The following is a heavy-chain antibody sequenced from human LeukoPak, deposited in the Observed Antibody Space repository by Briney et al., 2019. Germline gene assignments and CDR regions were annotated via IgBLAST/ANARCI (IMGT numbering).Heavy chain of an antibody. CDR1: GYTFTSYG. V-gene: IGHV1-18*01. Sequence: GASVKVSCKASGYTFTSYGISWVRQAPGQGLEWMGWISAYNGNTNYAQKLQGRVTMTTDTSTSTAYMELRSLRSEDTAVYYCARRAADFRDNWFDPWGQETLVTVSS. CDR2: ISAYNGNT. J-gene: IGHJ5*02. CDR3: ARRAADFRDNWFDP. D-gene: IGHD6-13*01.